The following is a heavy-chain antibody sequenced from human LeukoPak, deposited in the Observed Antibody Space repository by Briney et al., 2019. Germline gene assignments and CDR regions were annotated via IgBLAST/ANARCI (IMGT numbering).Heavy chain of an antibody. CDR1: GGSISSYY. J-gene: IGHJ6*02. V-gene: IGHV4-4*07. D-gene: IGHD6-19*01. Sequence: SETLSLTCTVSGGSISSYYWSWIRQPAGKGLEWIGRIYTSGSTNYNPPLKSRVTISVDTSKNQFSLKLSSVTAADTAVYYCARDRIAVAAYYYYGMDVWGQGTTVTVSS. CDR2: IYTSGST. CDR3: ARDRIAVAAYYYYGMDV.